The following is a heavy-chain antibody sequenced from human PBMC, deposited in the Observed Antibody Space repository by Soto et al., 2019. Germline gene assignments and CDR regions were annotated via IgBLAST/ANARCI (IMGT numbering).Heavy chain of an antibody. V-gene: IGHV1-18*01. J-gene: IGHJ6*03. Sequence: QAQLVQSGAEMKKPGASVKVSCKASGYTLSNYGISWVRQAPGQGLEWMGWSSTYNGNTKYAKKVQPRVPITTDTSTTTAYMELSSLRSDDTAVYYCVRDHHDFSSDYHYYHMDVWGKGTTVTVSS. CDR3: VRDHHDFSSDYHYYHMDV. D-gene: IGHD3-3*01. CDR1: GYTLSNYG. CDR2: SSTYNGNT.